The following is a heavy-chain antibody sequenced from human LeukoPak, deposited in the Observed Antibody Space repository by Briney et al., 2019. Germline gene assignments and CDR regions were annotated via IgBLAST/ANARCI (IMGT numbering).Heavy chain of an antibody. V-gene: IGHV1-69*05. Sequence: SVKVSCKASGGTFSNYAISWVRQAPGQGLEWMGGIIPIFGTANYAQMFQGRVTITTDESTTTAYMELSSLRSEDTAVYYCARGGSSGHYYVPFDYWGQGTLVTVSS. D-gene: IGHD3-22*01. CDR1: GGTFSNYA. CDR2: IIPIFGTA. CDR3: ARGGSSGHYYVPFDY. J-gene: IGHJ4*02.